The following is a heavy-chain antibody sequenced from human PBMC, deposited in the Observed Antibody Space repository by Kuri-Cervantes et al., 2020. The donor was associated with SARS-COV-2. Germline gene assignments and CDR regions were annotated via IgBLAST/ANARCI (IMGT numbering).Heavy chain of an antibody. CDR2: NFYTGST. J-gene: IGHJ4*02. D-gene: IGHD6-6*01. V-gene: IGHV4-59*12. CDR3: ARGRKQLGGSDFDY. Sequence: SETLSLTCTVSGGSISNYYWSWIRQSPGKGLEWIGCNFYTGSTNYNPSLKSRVTISVDTSKNQFSLKLSSVTAADTAVYYCARGRKQLGGSDFDYWGQGTLVTVSS. CDR1: GGSISNYY.